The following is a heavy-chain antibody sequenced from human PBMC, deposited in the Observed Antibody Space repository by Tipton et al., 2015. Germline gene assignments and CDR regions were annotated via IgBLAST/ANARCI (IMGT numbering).Heavy chain of an antibody. CDR1: GGTFSSYA. Sequence: QLVQSGAEVKKPGSSVKVSCRASGGTFSSYAISWVRQAPGQGLEWVGGLIPLFGRPTYAQRFQDRVTITADESTNTAYMEMSSLRSEDTAIYYCARPTTPVAAPPWAMDVWGLGTTVTVSS. V-gene: IGHV1-69*01. J-gene: IGHJ6*02. D-gene: IGHD6-19*01. CDR2: LIPLFGRP. CDR3: ARPTTPVAAPPWAMDV.